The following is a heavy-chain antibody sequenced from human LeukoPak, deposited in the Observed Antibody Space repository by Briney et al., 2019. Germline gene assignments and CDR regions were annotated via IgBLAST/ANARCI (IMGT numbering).Heavy chain of an antibody. Sequence: ASVKVSCKASGYIFITHYLHWVRQAPGQGLGWMGFVDPSGGDTKYAQEFQGRVTMTRDTSTSTVYMELSGLRSDDTAVYYCARLTSSSGFNYFDYWGQGTLVTVSS. D-gene: IGHD6-25*01. CDR2: VDPSGGDT. CDR3: ARLTSSSGFNYFDY. V-gene: IGHV1-46*01. J-gene: IGHJ4*02. CDR1: GYIFITHY.